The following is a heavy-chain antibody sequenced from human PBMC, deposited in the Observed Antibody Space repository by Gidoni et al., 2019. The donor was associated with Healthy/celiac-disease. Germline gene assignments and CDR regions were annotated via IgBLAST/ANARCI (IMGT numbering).Heavy chain of an antibody. J-gene: IGHJ4*02. CDR1: VGTFSSYA. CDR3: ARVGPGTSHPGDY. CDR2: IIPIFGTA. D-gene: IGHD2-2*01. Sequence: QVQLVQSGAEVKKPGSSVKVPFKASVGTFSSYAISWVRQAPGQGLEWMGGIIPIFGTANYAQKFQGRVTITADESTSTAYMELSSLRSEDTAVYYCARVGPGTSHPGDYWGQGTLVTVSS. V-gene: IGHV1-69*01.